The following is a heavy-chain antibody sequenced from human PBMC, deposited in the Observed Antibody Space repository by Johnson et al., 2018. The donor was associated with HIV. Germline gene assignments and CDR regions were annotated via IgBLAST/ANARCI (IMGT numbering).Heavy chain of an antibody. J-gene: IGHJ3*02. Sequence: QVQLVESGGGVVQPGRSLRLSCAASGFTFSSYAMHWVRQAPGKGLEWVAVISYDGSYKYYADSVKGRFTISRDNAKNSLYLQMNSLRAGDTAVYYCARAVGVWGDQLGFDIWGQGTMVTVSS. CDR3: ARAVGVWGDQLGFDI. D-gene: IGHD3-16*01. CDR1: GFTFSSYA. CDR2: ISYDGSYK. V-gene: IGHV3-30*14.